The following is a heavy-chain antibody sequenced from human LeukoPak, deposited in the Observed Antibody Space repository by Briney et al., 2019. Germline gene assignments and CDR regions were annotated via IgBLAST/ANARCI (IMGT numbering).Heavy chain of an antibody. V-gene: IGHV3-53*01. CDR1: GFTASSNY. Sequence: GGSLRLSCAASGFTASSNYMSWVRQAPGKGLEWVSVIYSGGSTYYADSVKGRFTISRDNSKNTLYLQMNSLRAEDTAVYYCARDPGGPHTVKWDAFDIWGQGTMVTVSS. CDR3: ARDPGGPHTVKWDAFDI. D-gene: IGHD2-2*02. CDR2: IYSGGST. J-gene: IGHJ3*02.